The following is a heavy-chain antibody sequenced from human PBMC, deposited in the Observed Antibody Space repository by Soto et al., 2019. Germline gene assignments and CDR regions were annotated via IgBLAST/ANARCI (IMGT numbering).Heavy chain of an antibody. D-gene: IGHD6-13*01. CDR2: SGTIGDT. V-gene: IGHV3-13*01. J-gene: IGHJ2*01. CDR1: GFTVSRSD. CDR3: ARAAGIVDPGTRYFDL. Sequence: EVQLVESGGALVQPGGSLRLSCEASGFTVSRSDMHWVRQVPGKGLEWVSTSGTIGDTFYGGFVEGRFAISRDNAKNFLYLQINGLRAGDTAVYYCARAAGIVDPGTRYFDLWGRGTLVTVSS.